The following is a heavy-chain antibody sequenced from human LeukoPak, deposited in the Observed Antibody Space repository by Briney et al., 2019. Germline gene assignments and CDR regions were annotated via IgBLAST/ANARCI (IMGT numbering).Heavy chain of an antibody. CDR1: GYTFTSYG. Sequence: GASVKVSCKASGYTFTSYGISWVRQAPGQGLEWMGWISAYNGNTNYAQKLQGRVTMTTDTSTSTAYMELRSLRSDGTAVYYCARDSYYYDSSGYYSTYYFDYWGQGTLVTVSS. V-gene: IGHV1-18*01. CDR3: ARDSYYYDSSGYYSTYYFDY. D-gene: IGHD3-22*01. J-gene: IGHJ4*02. CDR2: ISAYNGNT.